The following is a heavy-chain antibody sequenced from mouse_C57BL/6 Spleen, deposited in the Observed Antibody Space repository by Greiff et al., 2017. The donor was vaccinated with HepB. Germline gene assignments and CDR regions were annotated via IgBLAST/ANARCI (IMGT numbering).Heavy chain of an antibody. CDR2: IWRGGST. D-gene: IGHD2-1*01. CDR1: GFSLTSYG. V-gene: IGHV2-5*01. CDR3: AKNWDGNYVNYYAMDY. Sequence: VQLQQSGPGLVQPSQSLSITCTVSGFSLTSYGVHWVRQSPGKGLEWLGVIWRGGSTDYNAAFMSRLSITKDNSKSQVFFKMNSLQADDTAIYYCAKNWDGNYVNYYAMDYRGQGTSVTVSS. J-gene: IGHJ4*01.